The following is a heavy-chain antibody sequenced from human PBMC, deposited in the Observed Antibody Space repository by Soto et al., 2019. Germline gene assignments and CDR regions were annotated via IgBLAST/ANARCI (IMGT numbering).Heavy chain of an antibody. Sequence: PGGSLRLPCAASGFTFSSYGMHWVRPAPGKGLEWVAVISYDGSNKYYADSVKGRFTISRDNSKNTLYLQMNSLRAEDTAVYYCARAATYYDFWSGHPNYYYYGMDVWGQGTTVTVSS. J-gene: IGHJ6*02. CDR3: ARAATYYDFWSGHPNYYYYGMDV. CDR1: GFTFSSYG. CDR2: ISYDGSNK. V-gene: IGHV3-30*03. D-gene: IGHD3-3*01.